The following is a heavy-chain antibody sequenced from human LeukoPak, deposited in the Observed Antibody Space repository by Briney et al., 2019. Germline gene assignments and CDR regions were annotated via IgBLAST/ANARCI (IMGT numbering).Heavy chain of an antibody. V-gene: IGHV4-59*01. CDR1: GGSLSSSY. CDR3: ARDSYYYDSSGYFSDAFDM. CDR2: IYYSGNT. D-gene: IGHD3-22*01. J-gene: IGHJ3*02. Sequence: SETLSLTCTVPGGSLSSSYWSWIRQPPGKGLEWIGHIYYSGNTNYNASLKSRVTISVDTSKNQFSLNLSSVTAADTAVYYCARDSYYYDSSGYFSDAFDMWGQGTMVTVSS.